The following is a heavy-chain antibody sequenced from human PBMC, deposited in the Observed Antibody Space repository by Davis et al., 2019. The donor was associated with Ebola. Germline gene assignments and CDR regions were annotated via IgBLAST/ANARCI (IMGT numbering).Heavy chain of an antibody. CDR2: INPNSGGT. D-gene: IGHD5-18*01. CDR3: ARRGGYRIDDAFDI. CDR1: GGTFSSYT. J-gene: IGHJ3*02. Sequence: KVSCKASGGTFSSYTISWVRQAPGQGLEWMGRINPNSGGTNYAQKFQGRVTMTRDTSISTAYMGLSRLRSDDTAVYYCARRGGYRIDDAFDIWGQGTMVTVSS. V-gene: IGHV1-2*06.